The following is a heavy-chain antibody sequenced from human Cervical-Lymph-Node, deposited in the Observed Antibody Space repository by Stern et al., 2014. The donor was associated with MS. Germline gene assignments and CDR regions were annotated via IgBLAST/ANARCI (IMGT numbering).Heavy chain of an antibody. D-gene: IGHD3-10*01. CDR2: IYYSGST. CDR1: GGSISSYY. J-gene: IGHJ6*02. Sequence: QVQLQESGPGLVKPSETLSLTCTVSGGSISSYYWSWIRQPPGKGLEWIGYIYYSGSTHYNPSLKSRVTISVDTSKNQFSLKLSSVTAADTAVYYCASTYYYGSGSPLFYYGMDVWGQGTTVTVSS. V-gene: IGHV4-59*01. CDR3: ASTYYYGSGSPLFYYGMDV.